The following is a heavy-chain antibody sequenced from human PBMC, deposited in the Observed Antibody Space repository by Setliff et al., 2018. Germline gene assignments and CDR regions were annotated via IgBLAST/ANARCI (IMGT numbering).Heavy chain of an antibody. CDR1: GYEFTNYW. V-gene: IGHV5-51*01. J-gene: IGHJ4*02. CDR3: ATNGASGSYYHFGS. CDR2: MVPGDSDT. Sequence: GESLKISCKTSGYEFTNYWIAWVRQTPGKGLEWMGSMVPGDSDTKYSPSFQGQVTISVDTSITTAYLQWDSLQASDSAIYYCATNGASGSYYHFGSWGQGALVTVSS. D-gene: IGHD3-10*01.